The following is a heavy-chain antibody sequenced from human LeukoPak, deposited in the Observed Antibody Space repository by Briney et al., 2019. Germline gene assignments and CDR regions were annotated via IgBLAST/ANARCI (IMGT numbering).Heavy chain of an antibody. V-gene: IGHV3-23*01. D-gene: IGHD4-23*01. CDR2: LSTGGHST. CDR3: AKHRTTVATPLCS. Sequence: PRGSPRDSCAASGFSFTSYAMSWVRQAPGKGLEWVSGLSTGGHSTYYTDSVKGRFTISRDNSKNTLYLQMNTLRVDDTAVYYCAKHRTTVATPLCSWGQGPLVTVSS. CDR1: GFSFTSYA. J-gene: IGHJ4*02.